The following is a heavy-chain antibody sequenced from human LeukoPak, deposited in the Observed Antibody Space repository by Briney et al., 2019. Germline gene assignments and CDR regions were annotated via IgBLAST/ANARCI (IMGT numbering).Heavy chain of an antibody. Sequence: PGGSLRLSCAASGFTFSSYWMSWVRQAPGKGLEWVANIKQDGSEKYHVDSVKGRFTISRDNAKNSLYLQMNSLRAEDTAVYYCARSLGVDYYYMDVWGKGTTVTVSS. CDR1: GFTFSSYW. CDR3: ARSLGVDYYYMDV. D-gene: IGHD3-10*01. CDR2: IKQDGSEK. V-gene: IGHV3-7*01. J-gene: IGHJ6*03.